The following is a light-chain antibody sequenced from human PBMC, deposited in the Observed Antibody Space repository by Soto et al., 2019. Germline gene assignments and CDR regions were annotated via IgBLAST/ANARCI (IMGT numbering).Light chain of an antibody. J-gene: IGKJ4*01. CDR1: ESVSS. Sequence: ETLMTQSPGTLSVSPGEGATLSCRASESVSSLAWYQQKPGQAPRLLIYGASTRATGIPARFSGSGSGTDFTLTISSLEPEDFAVYYCQQRSNWPLTFGGGTKVDIK. CDR3: QQRSNWPLT. V-gene: IGKV3-11*01. CDR2: GAS.